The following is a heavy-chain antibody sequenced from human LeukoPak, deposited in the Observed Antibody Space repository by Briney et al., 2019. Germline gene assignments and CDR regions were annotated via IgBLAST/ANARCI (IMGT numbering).Heavy chain of an antibody. CDR2: IYYSGST. J-gene: IGHJ4*02. Sequence: SETLSLTCTVSGDSITSSSYYWGWIRQPPGKGLEWIGSIYYSGSTNYNPSLKSRVTISVDTSKNQFSLKLSSVTAADTAVYYCARRHTDYYDTVVTSGVYYFDYWGQGTLVTVSS. CDR3: ARRHTDYYDTVVTSGVYYFDY. D-gene: IGHD3-22*01. CDR1: GDSITSSSYY. V-gene: IGHV4-39*07.